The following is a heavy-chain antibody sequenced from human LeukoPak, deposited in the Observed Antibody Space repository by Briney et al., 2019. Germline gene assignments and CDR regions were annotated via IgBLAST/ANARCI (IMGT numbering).Heavy chain of an antibody. D-gene: IGHD3-22*01. Sequence: GGSLRPSCAASGFTFSSYAMSWVRQAPGKGLEWVSAISGSGGSTYYADSVKGRFTISRDNSKNTLYLQMNSLRAEDTAVYYCAKVLGMWLLMIGFDYWGQGTLVTVSS. CDR2: ISGSGGST. J-gene: IGHJ4*02. CDR1: GFTFSSYA. CDR3: AKVLGMWLLMIGFDY. V-gene: IGHV3-23*01.